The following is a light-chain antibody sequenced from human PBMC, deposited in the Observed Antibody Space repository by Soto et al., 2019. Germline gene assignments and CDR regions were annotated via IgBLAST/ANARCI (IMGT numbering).Light chain of an antibody. CDR3: QQRSNCPPYT. V-gene: IGKV3-11*01. Sequence: EIVLTQSPATLSLSPGERATLSCRASQSVSSYLAWYQQKPGQAPRLLIYDASNRATGIPARFSGSGSGTDVTLPISSLEPEDFAVYYCQQRSNCPPYTFGQGTKLEIK. CDR2: DAS. J-gene: IGKJ2*01. CDR1: QSVSSY.